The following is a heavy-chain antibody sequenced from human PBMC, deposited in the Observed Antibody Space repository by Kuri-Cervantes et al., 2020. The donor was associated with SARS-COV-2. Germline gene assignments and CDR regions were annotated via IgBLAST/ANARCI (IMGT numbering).Heavy chain of an antibody. CDR1: GGSISSYY. CDR2: IYYSGST. D-gene: IGHD5-12*01. J-gene: IGHJ4*02. CDR3: ARAWTVIVATTNEGYFDY. Sequence: SETLSLTCTVSGGSISSYYWSWIRQPPGKGLEWIGYIYYSGSTNYNPSLKSRVTISVDTSKNQFSLKLSSVTVADTAVYYCARAWTVIVATTNEGYFDYWGQGTLVPSPQ. V-gene: IGHV4-59*01.